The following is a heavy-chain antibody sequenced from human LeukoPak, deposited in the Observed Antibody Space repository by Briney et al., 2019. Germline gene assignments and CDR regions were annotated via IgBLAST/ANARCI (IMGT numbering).Heavy chain of an antibody. Sequence: GASVKVSCKASGYTFTSYAMNWVRQAPGQGLEWMGWINTNTGNPTYAQGFTGRFVFSLDTSVSTADLQISSLKAEDTAVYYCARAGYCSGGSCRAYYYYYYYMDVWGKGTTVTVSS. CDR3: ARAGYCSGGSCRAYYYYYYYMDV. J-gene: IGHJ6*03. CDR1: GYTFTSYA. V-gene: IGHV7-4-1*02. CDR2: INTNTGNP. D-gene: IGHD2-15*01.